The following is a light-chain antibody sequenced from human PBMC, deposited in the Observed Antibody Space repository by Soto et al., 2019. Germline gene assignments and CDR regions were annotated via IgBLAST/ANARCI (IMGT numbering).Light chain of an antibody. CDR1: QSVTSNY. CDR3: QQYGSSPYT. Sequence: EIVLAQSPGTGSVCSGESATLSCRASQSVTSNYVAWYQQKPGLPPRLLIFGASNRATGIPDRFSGGVSGTDFTLTISRLEPEDFALYICQQYGSSPYTFGLGTKVDIK. J-gene: IGKJ2*01. V-gene: IGKV3-20*01. CDR2: GAS.